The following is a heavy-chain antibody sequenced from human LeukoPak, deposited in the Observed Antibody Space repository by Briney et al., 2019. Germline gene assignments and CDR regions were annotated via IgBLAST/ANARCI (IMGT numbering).Heavy chain of an antibody. CDR1: GDTVASNSAA. CDR3: AREGLLLFDY. Sequence: SQTLSLTCAISGDTVASNSAAWNWIRQSPSRGLEWLGGTYYRSKWDNDYAVSVKGRITISADTSKNQISLHLNSVTPEDTAVYYCAREGLLLFDYWGQGTLVTVSS. D-gene: IGHD2-21*02. CDR2: TYYRSKWDN. J-gene: IGHJ4*02. V-gene: IGHV6-1*01.